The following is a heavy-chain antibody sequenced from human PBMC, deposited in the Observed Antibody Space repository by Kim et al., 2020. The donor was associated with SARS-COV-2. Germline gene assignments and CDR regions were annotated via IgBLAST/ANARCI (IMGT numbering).Heavy chain of an antibody. CDR2: IYYNGGT. D-gene: IGHD3-10*01. J-gene: IGHJ6*01. Sequence: SETLSLTCTVSGGSISSYYWSWIRQPPAKGLEWIGYIYYNGGTNYNPSLKSRVTIAVNTPKNQFSLKLSSVTAADTAVYYCARDLRHYYGSGSYPSYYY. CDR1: GGSISSYY. V-gene: IGHV4-59*13. CDR3: ARDLRHYYGSGSYPSYYY.